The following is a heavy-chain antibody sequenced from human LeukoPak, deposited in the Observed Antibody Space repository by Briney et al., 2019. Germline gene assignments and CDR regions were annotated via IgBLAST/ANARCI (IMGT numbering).Heavy chain of an antibody. D-gene: IGHD2-2*01. CDR1: DGSFSGYY. V-gene: IGHV4-34*01. J-gene: IGHJ5*02. CDR3: ARGRDIVVVPAMTNNWFDP. CDR2: INHSGST. Sequence: PSETLSLTCAVYDGSFSGYYWSWIRQPPGKGLERIGEINHSGSTNYNPSLKSRVTISVDTSKSQFSLKLSSVTAADTAVYYCARGRDIVVVPAMTNNWFDPWGQGTLVTVSS.